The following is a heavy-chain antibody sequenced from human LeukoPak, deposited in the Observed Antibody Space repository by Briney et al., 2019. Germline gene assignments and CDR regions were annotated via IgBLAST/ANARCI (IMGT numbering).Heavy chain of an antibody. D-gene: IGHD1-26*01. J-gene: IGHJ6*03. Sequence: GGSLRLSCAASGFTFDDYAMHWVRQAPGKGLEWVSLISWDGGSTYYADSVKGRFTISRDNSKNSLYLQMNSLRAEDTALYYCAKDSREGQSEYYYYYYMDVWGKGTTVTVSS. CDR2: ISWDGGST. V-gene: IGHV3-43D*03. CDR1: GFTFDDYA. CDR3: AKDSREGQSEYYYYYYMDV.